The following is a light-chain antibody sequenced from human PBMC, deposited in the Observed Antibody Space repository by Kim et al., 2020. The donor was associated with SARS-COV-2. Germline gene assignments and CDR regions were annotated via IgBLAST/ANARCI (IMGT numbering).Light chain of an antibody. Sequence: SPGERPTLSPRARQTVDTKYLASYQQKPGQAPSLLIYSASSRANGIPDRFSGSGSGTDFTLTISRLEPEDFAVYYCQQSGGSVTFGRGTKVDIK. CDR2: SAS. J-gene: IGKJ4*01. CDR1: QTVDTKY. V-gene: IGKV3-20*01. CDR3: QQSGGSVT.